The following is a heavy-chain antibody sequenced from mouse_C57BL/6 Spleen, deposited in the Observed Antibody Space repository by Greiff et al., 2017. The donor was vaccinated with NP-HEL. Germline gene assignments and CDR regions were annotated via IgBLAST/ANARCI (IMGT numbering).Heavy chain of an antibody. J-gene: IGHJ1*03. CDR2: INYDGSST. CDR3: ARELQGYFDV. Sequence: DVHLVESEGGLVQPGSSMKLSCTASGFTFSDYYMAWVRQVPEKGLEWVAYINYDGSSTYYLDSLKSRFIISRDNAKNILYLQMSSLKSEDTATYYCARELQGYFDVWGTGTTVTVSS. CDR1: GFTFSDYY. V-gene: IGHV5-16*01. D-gene: IGHD1-1*01.